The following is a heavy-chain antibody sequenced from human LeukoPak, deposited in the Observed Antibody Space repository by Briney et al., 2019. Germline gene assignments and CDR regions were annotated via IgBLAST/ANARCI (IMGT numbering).Heavy chain of an antibody. V-gene: IGHV1-2*06. CDR3: AGGDRIAAAGKGVDY. J-gene: IGHJ4*02. D-gene: IGHD6-13*01. CDR2: INPNSGDT. Sequence: ASVKVSCKASGYTFTGYHMHWVRQAPGQGLEWMGRINPNSGDTNYAQKFQGRVTMTRDTSISTAYMELSRLRSDDTAVYYCAGGDRIAAAGKGVDYWGQGTLVTVSS. CDR1: GYTFTGYH.